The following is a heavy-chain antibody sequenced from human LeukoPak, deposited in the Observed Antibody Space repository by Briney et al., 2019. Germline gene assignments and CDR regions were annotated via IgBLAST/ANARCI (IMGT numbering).Heavy chain of an antibody. Sequence: SVKVSCKASGDTFIPYTFSWVRQAPGQGLEWIGRIIPSLDVANYAQKFQGRVTLSVDRDTATTCMEVTSLRSEDTAIYYCARDHCTPGTCLGGHWGQGTLVTVSS. CDR2: IIPSLDVA. D-gene: IGHD2-15*01. V-gene: IGHV1-69*04. J-gene: IGHJ4*02. CDR1: GDTFIPYT. CDR3: ARDHCTPGTCLGGH.